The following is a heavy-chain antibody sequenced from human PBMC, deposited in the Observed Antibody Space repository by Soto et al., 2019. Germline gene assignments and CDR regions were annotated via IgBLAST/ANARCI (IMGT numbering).Heavy chain of an antibody. J-gene: IGHJ4*02. CDR3: ARASGSNIHFDY. CDR1: GLTFSSYW. CDR2: INTDGSST. Sequence: EVQLVESGGGLVQPGGSLRLSCEASGLTFSSYWMHWVRQAPGKGLVWVSRINTDGSSTTYADSVKGRFTISRDNTKNKLYLQMNSLRVEDTAVCYCARASGSNIHFDYWGQGTLVTVSS. D-gene: IGHD1-26*01. V-gene: IGHV3-74*01.